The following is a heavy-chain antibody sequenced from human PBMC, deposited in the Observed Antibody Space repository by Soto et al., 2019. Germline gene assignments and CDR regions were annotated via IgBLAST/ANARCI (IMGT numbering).Heavy chain of an antibody. Sequence: ASETLSLTCTVSGGSISNHYWSWIRQPPGKGLEWIGYIYYSGSTDYNPSLKSRVTTSIDTSKNQFSLKVTSVTAADTAVYYCARDRVGVSSSWFDSWGWGTLVTVSS. V-gene: IGHV4-59*11. D-gene: IGHD1-26*01. J-gene: IGHJ5*01. CDR1: GGSISNHY. CDR2: IYYSGST. CDR3: ARDRVGVSSSWFDS.